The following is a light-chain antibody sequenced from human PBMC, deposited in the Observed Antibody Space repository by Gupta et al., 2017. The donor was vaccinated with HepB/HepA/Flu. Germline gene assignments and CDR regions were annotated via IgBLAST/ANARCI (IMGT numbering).Light chain of an antibody. CDR2: INN. J-gene: IGLJ2*01. Sequence: QSVLTQPPSASDIPGQGATTPCSGSSSTIGKKTANWYQQLPGTAPKLLIYINNQRPSGVPARFSGSKSGTSASLAISGLQSEDEADYYCSSWDNSLSCIIFGGGTKVTVL. V-gene: IGLV1-44*01. CDR1: SSTIGKKT. CDR3: SSWDNSLSCII.